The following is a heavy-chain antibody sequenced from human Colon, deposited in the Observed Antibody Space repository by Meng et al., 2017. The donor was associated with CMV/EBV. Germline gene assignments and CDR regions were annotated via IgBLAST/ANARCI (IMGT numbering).Heavy chain of an antibody. CDR3: AAFGESALDY. CDR2: IYTDGST. D-gene: IGHD3-10*01. CDR1: GFTVSGNY. J-gene: IGHJ4*02. Sequence: GESLKISCAASGFTVSGNYMSWVRQAPGKGLEWVSIIYTDGSTFYGDSVKGRFTISRDNSRKMLYLQMNSLRKDDTAVYYCAAFGESALDYWGQGTRVTVSS. V-gene: IGHV3-66*02.